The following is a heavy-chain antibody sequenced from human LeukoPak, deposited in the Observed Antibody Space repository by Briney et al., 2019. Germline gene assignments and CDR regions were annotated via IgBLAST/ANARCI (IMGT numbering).Heavy chain of an antibody. CDR3: ARDPGIAAAGTDLFDY. Sequence: ASVKVSCKASGYTFTGYYMHWARQAPGQGLEWMGWINPNSGGTNYAQKFQGRVTMTRDTSISTAYMGLSRLRSDDTAVYYCARDPGIAAAGTDLFDYWGQGTLVTVSS. D-gene: IGHD6-13*01. CDR2: INPNSGGT. V-gene: IGHV1-2*02. J-gene: IGHJ4*02. CDR1: GYTFTGYY.